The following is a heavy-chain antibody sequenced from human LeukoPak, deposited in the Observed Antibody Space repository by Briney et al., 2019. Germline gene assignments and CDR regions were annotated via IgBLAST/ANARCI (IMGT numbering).Heavy chain of an antibody. CDR1: GFTFSTSW. Sequence: GGSLRLSCAASGFTFSTSWMSWLRQSPGKGLEWGADMRSDGSVKNYVDPMKDRFSISRGNAKNSLYLEMNRLRAEDTAIYYCARDPAYGAVDYWGQGTLVTVSS. CDR3: ARDPAYGAVDY. CDR2: MRSDGSVK. D-gene: IGHD4-17*01. V-gene: IGHV3-7*01. J-gene: IGHJ4*02.